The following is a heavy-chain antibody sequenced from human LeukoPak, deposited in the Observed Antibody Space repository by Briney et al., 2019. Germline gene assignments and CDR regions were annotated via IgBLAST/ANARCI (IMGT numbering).Heavy chain of an antibody. CDR2: INPNSGGT. D-gene: IGHD3-3*01. CDR1: GYTFTGYY. CDR3: ASSDFRSGYYTRDY. J-gene: IGHJ4*02. V-gene: IGHV1-2*02. Sequence: ASVKVSCKASGYTFTGYYMHWVRQAPGQGLEWMGWINPNSGGTNYAQKFQGRVTMTRDTSISTAYMELSRLRSDDTAVYYCASSDFRSGYYTRDYWGQGTLVTVSS.